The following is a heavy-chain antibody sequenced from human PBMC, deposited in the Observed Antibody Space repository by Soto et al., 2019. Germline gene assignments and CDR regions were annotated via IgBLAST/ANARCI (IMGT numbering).Heavy chain of an antibody. CDR3: ASYDTTGYYV. CDR2: INHSGST. Sequence: QVQLQQWGAGLLKPSETLSLTCAVYGGSFSGYYWSWFRQPPGKGLEWIGEINHSGSTNYNPSLKSRVTISVDTSNNQFSLKLSSVTAPDTAVYYCASYDTTGYYVGGQGTLVTVSS. CDR1: GGSFSGYY. J-gene: IGHJ4*02. V-gene: IGHV4-34*01. D-gene: IGHD3-22*01.